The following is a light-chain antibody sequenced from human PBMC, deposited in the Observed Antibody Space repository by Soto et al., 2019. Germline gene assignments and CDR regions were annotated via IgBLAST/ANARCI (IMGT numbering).Light chain of an antibody. CDR2: GAS. CDR3: QQYGGSPRT. Sequence: EIVLGQAPGTPSLSPGERATLSCRASQSVSSNYLAWYQQKSGQAPRLLIYGASSRATGIPDRFSGSGSGTDFTLTISRLEPEDFAVYYCQQYGGSPRTFGQGTKVDIK. J-gene: IGKJ1*01. V-gene: IGKV3-20*01. CDR1: QSVSSNY.